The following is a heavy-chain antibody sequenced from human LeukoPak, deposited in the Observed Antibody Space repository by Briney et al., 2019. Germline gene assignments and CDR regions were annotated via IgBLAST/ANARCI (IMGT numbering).Heavy chain of an antibody. CDR2: ISYDGSNK. V-gene: IGHV3-30*18. CDR3: AKDYSSGFYDAFDI. D-gene: IGHD6-19*01. CDR1: GFTFSSYG. Sequence: GGSLRLSCVASGFTFSSYGMHWVRQAPGKGLEWVAVISYDGSNKYYADSVKGRFTISRDNSKNTLYLQMNSLRAEDTAVYYCAKDYSSGFYDAFDIWGQGTMVTVSS. J-gene: IGHJ3*02.